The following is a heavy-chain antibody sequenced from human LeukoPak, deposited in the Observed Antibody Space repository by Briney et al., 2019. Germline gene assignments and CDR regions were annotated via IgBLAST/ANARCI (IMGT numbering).Heavy chain of an antibody. V-gene: IGHV3-7*01. CDR1: GFTFSSYG. CDR3: ARPKHYYYYMDV. Sequence: PGGTLRLSCAASGFTFSSYGMSWVRQAPGKGLEWVANIKQDGSEKYYVDSVKGRFTISRDNAKNSLYLQMNSLRAEDTAVYYCARPKHYYYYMDVWGKGTTVTISS. CDR2: IKQDGSEK. J-gene: IGHJ6*03.